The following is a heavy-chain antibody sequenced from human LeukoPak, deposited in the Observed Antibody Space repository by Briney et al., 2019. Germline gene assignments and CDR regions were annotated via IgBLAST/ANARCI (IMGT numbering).Heavy chain of an antibody. CDR3: ARGPVVPAARWFDP. CDR1: GFTLSSYW. CDR2: IKQDGSEK. Sequence: GGSLRLSCAASGFTLSSYWMSWVRQAPGKGLERVANIKQDGSEKYYVDSVKGRFTISRDNDKSSLYLQMNSLRAEDTAVYYCARGPVVPAARWFDPWGQGTLVTVSS. J-gene: IGHJ5*02. D-gene: IGHD2-2*01. V-gene: IGHV3-7*04.